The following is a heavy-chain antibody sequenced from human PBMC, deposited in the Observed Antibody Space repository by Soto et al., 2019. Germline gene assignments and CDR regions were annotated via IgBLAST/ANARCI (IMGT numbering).Heavy chain of an antibody. Sequence: QVQLVESGGGLVKPGGSLRLSCAASGFTFSDYYMNWIRQPPGTGLEWISFISTGGTDISYADSVKGRFTISRDNAKNSLYVEMNSLRSDDPGMYYCARDLGAIGVGGGAAAGYFDPWGQGTLVTVSS. CDR1: GFTFSDYY. J-gene: IGHJ5*02. CDR2: ISTGGTDI. CDR3: ARDLGAIGVGGGAAAGYFDP. V-gene: IGHV3-11*01. D-gene: IGHD6-13*01.